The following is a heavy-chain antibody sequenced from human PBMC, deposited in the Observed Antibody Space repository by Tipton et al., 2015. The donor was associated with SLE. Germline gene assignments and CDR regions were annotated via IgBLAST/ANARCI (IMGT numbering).Heavy chain of an antibody. J-gene: IGHJ4*01. CDR3: AKDRRYDLYTNKWAFDH. V-gene: IGHV3-23*01. Sequence: SLRLSCAASGFTFSSYAMSWVRQAPGKGLEWVSAISGGSGSTYYADHVKGRFIISRDNSKNTLYLQMSSLGVGDTAVYYCAKDRRYDLYTNKWAFDHWGHGTLVTVSS. D-gene: IGHD3-22*01. CDR1: GFTFSSYA. CDR2: ISGGSGST.